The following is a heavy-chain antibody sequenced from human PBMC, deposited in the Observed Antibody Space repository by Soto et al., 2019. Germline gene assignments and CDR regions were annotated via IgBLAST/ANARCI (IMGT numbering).Heavy chain of an antibody. Sequence: ATVKVSCKASGYTFSSYAMHWVRQAPGQRLEWMGWINAGYGNTKSSQKFQDRVTISRDTSASTAYMELTSLRSEDTAVYYCARDTGDGTFDFWGQGTLVTVSS. V-gene: IGHV1-3*01. CDR1: GYTFSSYA. CDR3: ARDTGDGTFDF. CDR2: INAGYGNT. J-gene: IGHJ4*02. D-gene: IGHD7-27*01.